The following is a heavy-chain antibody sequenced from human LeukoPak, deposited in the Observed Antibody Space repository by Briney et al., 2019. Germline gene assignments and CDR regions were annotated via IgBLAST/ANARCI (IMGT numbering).Heavy chain of an antibody. V-gene: IGHV4-4*07. CDR2: IYSTGST. J-gene: IGHJ5*02. CDR3: ARDSGGRAVAATNNWFDP. D-gene: IGHD6-19*01. Sequence: SETLSLTCTVSGGSISFYYWSWIRQPAGKGLEWIGRIYSTGSTNYNPSLKSRVTMSVDTSKNQFSLKLSSVTAADPAVYYCARDSGGRAVAATNNWFDPWGQGTLVTVSS. CDR1: GGSISFYY.